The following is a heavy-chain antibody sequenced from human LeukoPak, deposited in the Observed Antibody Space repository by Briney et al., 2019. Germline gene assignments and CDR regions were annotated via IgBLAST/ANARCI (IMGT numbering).Heavy chain of an antibody. CDR1: GFTFSSYS. CDR2: ISSSSSYI. CDR3: AKGDGGNFDY. V-gene: IGHV3-21*04. Sequence: GGSLRLSCAASGFTFSSYSMNWVRQAPGKGLEWVSSISSSSSYIYYAASVKGRFTISRDNAKNSLYLQMNSLRAEDTAVYYCAKGDGGNFDYWGQGTLVTVSS. D-gene: IGHD2-15*01. J-gene: IGHJ4*02.